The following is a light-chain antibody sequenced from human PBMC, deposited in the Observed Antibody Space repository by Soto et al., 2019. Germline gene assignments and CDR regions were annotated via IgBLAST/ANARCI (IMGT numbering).Light chain of an antibody. J-gene: IGKJ3*01. CDR2: DAS. CDR3: QQYDHLPFT. CDR1: QDISNY. Sequence: DIQMTQSPSSLSASVRDRVTITCQASQDISNYLNWYQQKPGKAPKLLICDASNLEPGVPSRFSGSGTGTDFTFTISSLQPEDIATYYCQQYDHLPFTFGPGTKVDIK. V-gene: IGKV1-33*01.